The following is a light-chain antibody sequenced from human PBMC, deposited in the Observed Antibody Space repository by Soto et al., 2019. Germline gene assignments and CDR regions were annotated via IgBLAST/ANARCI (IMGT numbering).Light chain of an antibody. J-gene: IGKJ3*01. Sequence: DIQMTQSPSSVSASVGDRVTITCRASQDIGTWLAWYQQKPGKAPKLLIFGPSRLHSGVPSRFSGSGSGTDFTLTTSSLQPEDFATYYCQQANSLFSFGPGTKVDIK. CDR2: GPS. V-gene: IGKV1-12*01. CDR1: QDIGTW. CDR3: QQANSLFS.